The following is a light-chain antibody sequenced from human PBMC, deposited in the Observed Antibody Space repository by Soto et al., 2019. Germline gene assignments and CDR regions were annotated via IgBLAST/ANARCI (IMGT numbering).Light chain of an antibody. Sequence: EIVSTQSPATLSLSPGERATLSCRASQSVSSYLAWYQQKPGQAPRLLIYDASKRATGIPGRFSGSGSGTDFTLTISSLEPEDSAVYYCQQRNNWPHTFGQGTKLEIK. CDR3: QQRNNWPHT. V-gene: IGKV3-11*01. CDR2: DAS. J-gene: IGKJ2*01. CDR1: QSVSSY.